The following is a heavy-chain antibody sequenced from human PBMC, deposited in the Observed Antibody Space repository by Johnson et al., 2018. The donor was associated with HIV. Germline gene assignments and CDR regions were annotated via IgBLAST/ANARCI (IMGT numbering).Heavy chain of an antibody. J-gene: IGHJ3*02. V-gene: IGHV3-48*04. D-gene: IGHD3-22*01. Sequence: VQLVESGGGLVQPGGSLRLSCAASGFTFSSYDMHWVRQVPGEGLEWVSGINWSTGITVYYAASVKGRFTISRDNAKTSLDLQMNSLRAGDTAVYYCARVSSGGAFDIWGQGTMVTVSS. CDR2: INWSTGITV. CDR3: ARVSSGGAFDI. CDR1: GFTFSSYD.